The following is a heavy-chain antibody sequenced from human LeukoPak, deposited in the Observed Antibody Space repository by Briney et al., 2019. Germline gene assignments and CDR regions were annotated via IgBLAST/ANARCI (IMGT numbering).Heavy chain of an antibody. CDR3: ARDYGSYYYFDY. Sequence: ASVKVSCKASGYTFTSYYMHWVRQAPGQGLEWMGIINPSGGSTSYAQKFQDRVTMTRDTPTSTVYMELSSLRSEDTAVYYCARDYGSYYYFDYWGQGTLVTVSS. J-gene: IGHJ4*02. CDR2: INPSGGST. CDR1: GYTFTSYY. V-gene: IGHV1-46*01. D-gene: IGHD1-26*01.